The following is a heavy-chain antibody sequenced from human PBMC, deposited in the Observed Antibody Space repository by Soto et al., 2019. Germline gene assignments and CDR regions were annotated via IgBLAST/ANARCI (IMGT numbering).Heavy chain of an antibody. J-gene: IGHJ4*02. Sequence: PSETLSLTCTVSGGSISSSSYYWGWIRQPPGKGLEWIGSIYYSGSTYYNPSLKSRVTISVDTSKNQFSLKLSSVTAADTAVYYCARSYCSSTSCHPTDYWGQGTLVTVSS. V-gene: IGHV4-39*01. CDR3: ARSYCSSTSCHPTDY. D-gene: IGHD2-2*01. CDR1: GGSISSSSYY. CDR2: IYYSGST.